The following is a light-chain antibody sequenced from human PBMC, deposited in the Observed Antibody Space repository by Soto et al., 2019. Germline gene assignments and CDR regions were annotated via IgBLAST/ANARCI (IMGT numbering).Light chain of an antibody. Sequence: QSALTQPASVSGSPGQSITISCTGSGRDIGAYDYVSWYQQHPGKAPKLLIYGVKNRPSGVSYRFSASKSAFTASLTISGLQAEDDAHYYCSSYTTSYFYVFGPGTKLTVL. CDR2: GVK. V-gene: IGLV2-14*01. J-gene: IGLJ1*01. CDR1: GRDIGAYDY. CDR3: SSYTTSYFYV.